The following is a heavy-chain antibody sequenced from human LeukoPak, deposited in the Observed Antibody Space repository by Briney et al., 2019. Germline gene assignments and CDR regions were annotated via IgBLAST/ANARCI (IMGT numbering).Heavy chain of an antibody. CDR2: IYYSGST. Sequence: PSETLSLTCTVSGGSISSYYWSWIRQPPGKGLEWIGYIYYSGSTNYNPSLKSRVTISVDTSKNQFSLKLSSVTAADTAVYYCARHVPITNIVVTSYDYWGQGTLVTVSS. J-gene: IGHJ4*02. V-gene: IGHV4-59*08. CDR1: GGSISSYY. CDR3: ARHVPITNIVVTSYDY. D-gene: IGHD2-2*01.